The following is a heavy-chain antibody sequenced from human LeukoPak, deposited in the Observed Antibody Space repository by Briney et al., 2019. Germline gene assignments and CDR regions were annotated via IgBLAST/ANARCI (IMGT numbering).Heavy chain of an antibody. D-gene: IGHD3-22*01. Sequence: GGSLRLSCAASGFTSSSYWMSWVRQAPGKGLEWVANIKQDGSEKCYVDSVKGRFTISRDNAKNSLYLQMNSLRAEDTAVYYCARDGGSGYYYGNYYFDYWGQGTLVTVSS. CDR1: GFTSSSYW. J-gene: IGHJ4*02. CDR3: ARDGGSGYYYGNYYFDY. V-gene: IGHV3-7*01. CDR2: IKQDGSEK.